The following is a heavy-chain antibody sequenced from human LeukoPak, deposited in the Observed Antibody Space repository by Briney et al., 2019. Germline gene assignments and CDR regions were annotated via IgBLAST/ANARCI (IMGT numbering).Heavy chain of an antibody. V-gene: IGHV3-30*18. D-gene: IGHD2-15*01. CDR2: ISYDGSNK. J-gene: IGHJ6*02. CDR1: GFTFSSYG. Sequence: GRSLRLSCAASGFTFSSYGMHWVRQAPGKGLEWVAVISYDGSNKYYADSVKGRFTISRDNSKNTLYLQMNSLRAEDTAAYYCANLPGALGYCSGGSCYRKNYYYYYYGMDVWGQGTTVTVSS. CDR3: ANLPGALGYCSGGSCYRKNYYYYYYGMDV.